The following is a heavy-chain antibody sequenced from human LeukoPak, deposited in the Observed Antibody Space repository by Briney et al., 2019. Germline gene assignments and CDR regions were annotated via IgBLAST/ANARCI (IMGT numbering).Heavy chain of an antibody. CDR3: ARDPFYYDSSGYYPS. D-gene: IGHD3-22*01. J-gene: IGHJ4*02. CDR1: GFTSSSYG. Sequence: AVSLTRYCSASGFTSSSYGMLRHRPAPGRGREGLAVIWYDGSNKYYADSVKGRFTISRDNSKNTLYLQMNSLRAEDTAVYYCARDPFYYDSSGYYPSWGQGTLVTVSS. CDR2: IWYDGSNK. V-gene: IGHV3-33*01.